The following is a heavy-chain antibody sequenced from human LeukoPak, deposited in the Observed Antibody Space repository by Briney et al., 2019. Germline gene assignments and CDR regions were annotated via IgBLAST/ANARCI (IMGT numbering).Heavy chain of an antibody. CDR1: GFTFDDYA. D-gene: IGHD3-10*01. Sequence: PGRSLRLSCAASGFTFDDYAMHWVRQAPGKGLEWVSTITWNSGSIAYADSVKGRFTISRDNSKNSLYLQMNSLRAEDTAVYYCARDGDDGGYFDYWGQGTLVTVSS. CDR3: ARDGDDGGYFDY. V-gene: IGHV3-9*01. J-gene: IGHJ4*02. CDR2: ITWNSGSI.